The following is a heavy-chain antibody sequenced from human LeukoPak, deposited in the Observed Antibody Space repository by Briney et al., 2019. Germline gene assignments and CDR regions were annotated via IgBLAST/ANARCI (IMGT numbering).Heavy chain of an antibody. J-gene: IGHJ4*02. CDR1: GGSFSGYY. CDR2: INHSGST. CDR3: AICPYYYDSSGYFDY. D-gene: IGHD3-22*01. Sequence: PSETLSLTCAVYGGSFSGYYWSWIRQPPGKGLEWIGEINHSGSTNYNPSLKSRVTISVDTSKNQLSLKLSSVTAADTAVYYCAICPYYYDSSGYFDYWGQGTLVTVSS. V-gene: IGHV4-34*01.